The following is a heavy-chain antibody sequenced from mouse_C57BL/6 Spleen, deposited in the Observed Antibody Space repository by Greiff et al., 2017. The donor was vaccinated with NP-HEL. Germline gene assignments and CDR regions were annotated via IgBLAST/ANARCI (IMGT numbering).Heavy chain of an antibody. J-gene: IGHJ4*01. CDR3: ARRRTYDYYAMDY. D-gene: IGHD5-1*01. V-gene: IGHV5-17*01. CDR1: GFTFSDYG. CDR2: ISSGSSTI. Sequence: EVKLMESGGGLVKPGGSLKLSCAASGFTFSDYGMHWVRQAPEKGLEWVAYISSGSSTIYYADTVKGRFTISRDNAKSTLFLQMTSLRSEDTAMYYCARRRTYDYYAMDYWGQGTSVTVSS.